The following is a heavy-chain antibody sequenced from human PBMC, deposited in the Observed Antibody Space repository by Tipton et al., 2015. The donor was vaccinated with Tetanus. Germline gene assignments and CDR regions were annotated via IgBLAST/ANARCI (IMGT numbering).Heavy chain of an antibody. J-gene: IGHJ4*02. Sequence: LRLSCTVSGGSISSSSYYWGWIRQPPGKGLEWIGTINYSGSTYYNPSLKSRVTISVDTSKNRFSLKLSSVSAADTAVYYCARRTGGSYYALFDYWGQGTLVTVSS. CDR3: ARRTGGSYYALFDY. V-gene: IGHV4-39*01. CDR1: GGSISSSSYY. CDR2: INYSGST. D-gene: IGHD1-26*01.